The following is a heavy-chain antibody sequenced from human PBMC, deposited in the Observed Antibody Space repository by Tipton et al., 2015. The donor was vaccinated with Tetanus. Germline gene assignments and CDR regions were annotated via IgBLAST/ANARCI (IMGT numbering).Heavy chain of an antibody. CDR2: IHFGGDT. J-gene: IGHJ4*02. Sequence: TLSLTCTVSGGSISSYYWSWIRQSPGRGLEWIGTIHFGGDTAYNPSLRSRVTISVDTSRNLVSLKMTSVTAADTALYYCSSGSGTAISEDWGQGTLVTVSS. CDR3: SSGSGTAISED. D-gene: IGHD1-7*01. CDR1: GGSISSYY. V-gene: IGHV4-59*04.